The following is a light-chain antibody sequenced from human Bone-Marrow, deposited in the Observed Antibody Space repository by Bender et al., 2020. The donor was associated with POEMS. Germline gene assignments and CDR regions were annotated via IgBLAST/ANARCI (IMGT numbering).Light chain of an antibody. J-gene: IGLJ2*01. V-gene: IGLV3-1*01. CDR3: QAWDTYSVI. Sequence: EVTQPPSVSVSPGQTASITCSGDDLGDKYVAWYQQKPGQSPVLVIYQDTKRPSGIPGRFSGSNSGNTATLTISGTQAMDEADYYCQAWDTYSVIFGGGTKLTVL. CDR2: QDT. CDR1: DLGDKY.